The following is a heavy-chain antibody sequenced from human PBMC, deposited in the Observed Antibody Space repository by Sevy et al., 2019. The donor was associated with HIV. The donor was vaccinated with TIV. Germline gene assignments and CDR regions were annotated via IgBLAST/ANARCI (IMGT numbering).Heavy chain of an antibody. CDR3: AREGTLVTMII. CDR1: GYTFTNHG. CDR2: INPHNGNT. V-gene: IGHV1-18*01. Sequence: ASVKVSCKASGYTFTNHGISWVRQAPGQGLEWMGWINPHNGNTKYAQKLQGRVTMTTDTSTNTAYMEVRSLRSDDTAVYYCAREGTLVTMIIWGQGTTVTVSS. D-gene: IGHD3-22*01. J-gene: IGHJ6*02.